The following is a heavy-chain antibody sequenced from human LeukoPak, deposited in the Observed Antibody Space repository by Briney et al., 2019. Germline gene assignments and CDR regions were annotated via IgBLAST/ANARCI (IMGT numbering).Heavy chain of an antibody. CDR3: ARRSKYQLLAFDI. CDR2: IYYSGTT. J-gene: IGHJ3*02. CDR1: GGSISSSSYY. Sequence: PSETLSLTCTVSGGSISSSSYYWDWIRQPPGKGLEWIGSIYYSGTTYYNPSLKSRVTISVDTSKNQFSPNLSSVTAADTAVYYCARRSKYQLLAFDIWGQGTMVTVSS. V-gene: IGHV4-39*01. D-gene: IGHD2-2*01.